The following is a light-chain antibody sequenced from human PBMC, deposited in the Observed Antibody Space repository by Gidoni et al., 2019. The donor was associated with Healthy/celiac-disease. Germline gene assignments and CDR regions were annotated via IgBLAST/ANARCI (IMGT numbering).Light chain of an antibody. J-gene: IGKJ1*01. CDR3: QQYGSSPWT. CDR2: GAS. CDR1: QSVSSSY. V-gene: IGKV3-20*01. Sequence: ELVFTQSPGTLSLSPGERATLSCRAIQSVSSSYLAWYQQKPGQAPRLLIYGASSRATGIPDRFSGSGSGTDFTLTISRLETEDFAVYYCQQYGSSPWTVGQGTKVEIK.